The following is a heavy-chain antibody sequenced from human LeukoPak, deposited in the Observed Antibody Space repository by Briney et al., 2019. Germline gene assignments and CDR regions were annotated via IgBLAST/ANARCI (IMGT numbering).Heavy chain of an antibody. CDR3: ASYLTSIPSGMDV. Sequence: PGRSLRLSCAASGFTFSRYWMHWLRQAPGKGLVWVSRISTDGSTTTYADSVKGRFTISRDNGKNTLYLQMNSLIAEDTAVYYCASYLTSIPSGMDVWGQGTTVTVSS. CDR2: ISTDGSTT. V-gene: IGHV3-74*01. D-gene: IGHD2/OR15-2a*01. J-gene: IGHJ6*02. CDR1: GFTFSRYW.